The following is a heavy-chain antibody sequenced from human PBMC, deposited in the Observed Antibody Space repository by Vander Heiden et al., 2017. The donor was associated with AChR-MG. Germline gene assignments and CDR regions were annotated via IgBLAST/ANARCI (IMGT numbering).Heavy chain of an antibody. J-gene: IGHJ6*03. Sequence: QVQLVQSGAEVKKPRSSVKVSCKASGGTFSSSAISWARRAPGQGLEWMGGIIPIFGTANYAQKFQGRVTITADESTSTAYMELSSLRSEDTAVYYCARGRGCSSTSCYFGRTEDYYYMDVWGKGTTVTVSS. CDR3: ARGRGCSSTSCYFGRTEDYYYMDV. CDR1: GGTFSSSA. V-gene: IGHV1-69*01. CDR2: IIPIFGTA. D-gene: IGHD2-2*01.